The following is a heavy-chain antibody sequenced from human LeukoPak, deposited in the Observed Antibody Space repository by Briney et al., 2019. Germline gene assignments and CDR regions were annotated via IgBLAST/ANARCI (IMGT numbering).Heavy chain of an antibody. CDR1: GFTSSDYY. J-gene: IGHJ4*02. CDR2: ISSSGSTI. CDR3: ARDPPSGYSSSYYFDY. D-gene: IGHD6-13*01. Sequence: GGSLRLSCAASGFTSSDYYMSWIRQAPGKGLEWVSYISSSGSTIYYADSVKGRFTISRDNAKNSLYLQMNSLRAEDTAVYYCARDPPSGYSSSYYFDYWGQGTLVTVSS. V-gene: IGHV3-11*01.